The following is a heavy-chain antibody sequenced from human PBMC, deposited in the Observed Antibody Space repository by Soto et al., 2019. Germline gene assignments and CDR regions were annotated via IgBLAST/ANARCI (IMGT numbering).Heavy chain of an antibody. V-gene: IGHV2-5*02. Sequence: QITLKESGPPLVKPTQTLTLTCDFSGFPLTTGGVGVAWVRQPPGEALERLALIYWDDDEGYNPSLKTRLTITKDPSKNQVVLIMTNMDPVDTATYYCAHSRNLITEDAQVGDFDYWGQGTLVTVSS. J-gene: IGHJ4*02. CDR2: IYWDDDE. CDR3: AHSRNLITEDAQVGDFDY. D-gene: IGHD3-10*01. CDR1: GFPLTTGGVG.